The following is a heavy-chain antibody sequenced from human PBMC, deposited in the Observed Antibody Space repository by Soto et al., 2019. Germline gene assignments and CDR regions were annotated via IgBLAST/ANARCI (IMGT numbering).Heavy chain of an antibody. J-gene: IGHJ4*02. V-gene: IGHV3-23*01. D-gene: IGHD2-15*01. CDR3: ATNRSRGCRRVLHL. CDR1: GFTFSLYT. CDR2: IFPGGST. Sequence: GGSLRLSCAASGFTFSLYTMNGVRRAPGKGLEWVAGIFPGGSTYYANSVKGRFTISSDHSQRRVFLQMSSLRDEDTAVYYCATNRSRGCRRVLHLGGQRPLDSVS.